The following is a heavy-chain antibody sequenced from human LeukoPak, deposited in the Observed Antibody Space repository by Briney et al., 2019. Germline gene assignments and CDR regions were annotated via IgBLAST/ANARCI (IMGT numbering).Heavy chain of an antibody. CDR2: ISSSGVTK. CDR1: GFIFSSYE. CDR3: ARREYDYDSDSGSYFLDY. Sequence: GGSLRLSCAASGFIFSSYEMNWVRQAPGKGLDWISYISSSGVTKFYADSVKGRFTISRDNTKKSLYLQMNSLRAEDTAVYYCARREYDYDSDSGSYFLDYWGQGTLVTVSS. J-gene: IGHJ4*02. D-gene: IGHD3-10*01. V-gene: IGHV3-48*03.